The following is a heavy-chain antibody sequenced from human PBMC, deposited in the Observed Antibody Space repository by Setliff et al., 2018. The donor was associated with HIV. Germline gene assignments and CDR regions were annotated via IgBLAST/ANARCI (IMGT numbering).Heavy chain of an antibody. J-gene: IGHJ4*02. V-gene: IGHV1-2*02. Sequence: ASVKVSCKTSGHPFSNYDIIWVRRATGQGLEWMGWINPNGGATHYAQMFRDSVIMTRDTSISTVYIRLISLKSDDTAVYYCARISPTLDYWGQGTLVTVSS. CDR3: ARISPTLDY. CDR2: INPNGGAT. CDR1: GHPFSNYD.